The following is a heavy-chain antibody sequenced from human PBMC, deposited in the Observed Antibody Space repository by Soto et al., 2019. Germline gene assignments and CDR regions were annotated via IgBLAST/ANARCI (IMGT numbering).Heavy chain of an antibody. Sequence: QVQLVQSGAEVKKPGDSVKVSCKAPGYTFTSYGISWVRQAPGQGLAWMGWISAYNGNTNSAQKLQGRVTMTTDTSTSTAYMELGSLGSDDTAGYYCARALGIAAAGTYYGMDVWGQGTTVTV. D-gene: IGHD6-13*01. CDR1: GYTFTSYG. J-gene: IGHJ6*02. CDR2: ISAYNGNT. V-gene: IGHV1-18*01. CDR3: ARALGIAAAGTYYGMDV.